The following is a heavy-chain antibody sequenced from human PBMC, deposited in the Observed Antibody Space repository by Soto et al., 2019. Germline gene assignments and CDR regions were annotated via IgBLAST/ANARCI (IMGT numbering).Heavy chain of an antibody. CDR2: ISGYNSIT. Sequence: QVQLVQSGAEVKKPGASVKVSCEASGYTFSSYGISWVRQAPGQGFEWMGWISGYNSITRYAQKFQGRVTMTTDTSTSTAYMELRSLRSDDTAVYYCARAFGSTDYWGQGTLVIVSS. V-gene: IGHV1-18*01. CDR1: GYTFSSYG. CDR3: ARAFGSTDY. D-gene: IGHD6-13*01. J-gene: IGHJ4*02.